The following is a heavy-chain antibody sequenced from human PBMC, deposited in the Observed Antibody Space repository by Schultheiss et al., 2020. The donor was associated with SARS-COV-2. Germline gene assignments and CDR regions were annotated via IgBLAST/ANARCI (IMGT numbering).Heavy chain of an antibody. D-gene: IGHD1-14*01. CDR2: MCYSGST. CDR1: GGSISSSSYC. J-gene: IGHJ3*02. Sequence: SETLSLTCTVSGGSISSSSYCWGWIRQLPGKGLEWIGSMCYSGSTYYNPSLKSRVTISVDTSKNQFSLKLSSVTAADTAVYYCARITGSDAFDIWGQGTMVTVSS. CDR3: ARITGSDAFDI. V-gene: IGHV4-39*01.